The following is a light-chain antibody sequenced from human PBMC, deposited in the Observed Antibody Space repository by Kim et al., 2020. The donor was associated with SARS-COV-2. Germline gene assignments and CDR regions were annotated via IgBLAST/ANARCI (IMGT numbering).Light chain of an antibody. V-gene: IGKV1-12*01. CDR3: QQSTTFPLT. J-gene: IGKJ4*01. Sequence: SASVRDRVSITYRASQDIRTVLAWYQQKPGKAPKLLIYHASTLERGVPIRFSGSGSGTEFTLSISSLQPEDIATYHCQQSTTFPLTFGGGTKLEI. CDR1: QDIRTV. CDR2: HAS.